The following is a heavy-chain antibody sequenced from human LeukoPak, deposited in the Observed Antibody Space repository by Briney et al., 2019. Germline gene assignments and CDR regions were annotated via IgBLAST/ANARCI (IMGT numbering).Heavy chain of an antibody. J-gene: IGHJ3*02. CDR2: ISSSSSTI. Sequence: GGSLRLSCAASGFTFSSYSMNWVRQAPGKGLEWVSYISSSSSTIHYADSVKGRFTISRDNAKNSLYLQMNSLRAEDTAVYYCAKGSSYYYDSSGSAFEIWGQGAMVTVSS. CDR3: AKGSSYYYDSSGSAFEI. V-gene: IGHV3-48*01. CDR1: GFTFSSYS. D-gene: IGHD3-22*01.